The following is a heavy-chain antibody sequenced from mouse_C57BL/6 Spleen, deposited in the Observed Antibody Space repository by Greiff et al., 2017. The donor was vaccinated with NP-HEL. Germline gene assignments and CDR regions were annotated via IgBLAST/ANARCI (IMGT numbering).Heavy chain of an antibody. J-gene: IGHJ4*01. CDR3: ARDGAMDY. V-gene: IGHV1-80*01. CDR2: IYPGDGDT. Sequence: VKLMESGAELVKPGASVKISCKASGYAFSSYWMNWVKQRPGKGLEWIGQIYPGDGDTNYNGKFKGKATQTADKSSSTAYMQLSSLTSEDSAVYFCARDGAMDYWGQGTSVTVSS. CDR1: GYAFSSYW.